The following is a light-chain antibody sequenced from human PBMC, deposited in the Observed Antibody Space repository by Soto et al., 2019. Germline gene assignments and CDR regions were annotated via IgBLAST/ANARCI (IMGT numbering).Light chain of an antibody. CDR3: QQGGSFPIT. CDR1: QDIGSW. V-gene: IGKV1-12*01. CDR2: GAS. J-gene: IGKJ5*01. Sequence: DIQMTQSPSSVSASVGDRVTITCRASQDIGSWLAWYQQKPGKATDLLISGASSLQSGVPSRFYGSGSGTDFTLTISSLKPEDFATYYCQQGGSFPITFGQGKRLEIK.